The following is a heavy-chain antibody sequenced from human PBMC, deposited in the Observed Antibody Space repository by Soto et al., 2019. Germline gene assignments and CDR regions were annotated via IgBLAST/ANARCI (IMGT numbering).Heavy chain of an antibody. J-gene: IGHJ5*02. V-gene: IGHV4-59*08. D-gene: IGHD3-10*01. CDR2: IYYSGST. CDR1: GGSISSYY. Sequence: QVQLQESGPGLVKPSETLSLTCTVSGGSISSYYWSWIRQPPGKGLEWIGYIYYSGSTNYNPSLKGRVTLSVDPSKNPFPLKLSSVTAADTAVYYCARLLWSRGDWFDPWGQGTLVTVSS. CDR3: ARLLWSRGDWFDP.